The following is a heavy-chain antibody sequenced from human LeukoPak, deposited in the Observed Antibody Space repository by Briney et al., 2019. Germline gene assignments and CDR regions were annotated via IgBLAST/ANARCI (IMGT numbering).Heavy chain of an antibody. CDR3: ARDYGVTTGDFDY. Sequence: PGRSLRLSCAASGFTLSSYAMHWVRQAPGKGLEWVAVISYDGSNNSYADSVKGPFTISRDNSKNTLYLQMNSLRTEDTAVYYCARDYGVTTGDFDYWGQGTLVTVSS. D-gene: IGHD4-17*01. V-gene: IGHV3-30*04. CDR1: GFTLSSYA. CDR2: ISYDGSNN. J-gene: IGHJ4*02.